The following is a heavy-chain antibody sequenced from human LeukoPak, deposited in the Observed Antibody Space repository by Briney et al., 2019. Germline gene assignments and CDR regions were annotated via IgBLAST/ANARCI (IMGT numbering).Heavy chain of an antibody. CDR2: IYYSGST. CDR1: GGSITSDY. J-gene: IGHJ3*02. V-gene: IGHV4-59*01. D-gene: IGHD5-12*01. CDR3: ARDTGYPGNDAFDI. Sequence: SETLSLTCTVSGGSITSDYWSWIRQPPGKGLEWIGYIYYSGSTSYNPSLKSRVTMSVGTSKNQFSLKLNSLTAADTAVYYCARDTGYPGNDAFDIWGQGTMVTVSS.